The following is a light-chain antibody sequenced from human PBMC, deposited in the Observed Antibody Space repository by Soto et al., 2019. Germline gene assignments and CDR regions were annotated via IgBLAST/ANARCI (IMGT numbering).Light chain of an antibody. CDR3: QQVNTYPFT. Sequence: DIQLTQSPSFLSASVGDRVTITCRASQAISSYLAWYHQKPGRAPKLLIYDAATLQSGVPSRFSGSGSGTEFTLTISSLQPEDCATYYCQQVNTYPFTFGPGTKVDIK. CDR1: QAISSY. V-gene: IGKV1-9*01. CDR2: DAA. J-gene: IGKJ3*01.